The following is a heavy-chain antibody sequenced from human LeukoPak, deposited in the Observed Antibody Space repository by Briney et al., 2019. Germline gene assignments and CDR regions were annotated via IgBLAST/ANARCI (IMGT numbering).Heavy chain of an antibody. CDR3: GVRAAAGTYYYYGMDV. D-gene: IGHD6-13*01. CDR1: GYTFTSYY. J-gene: IGHJ6*02. Sequence: SVKVSCKASGYTFTSYYMHWVRQAPGQGLEWMGGIIPIFGTANYAQKFQGRVTITADESTSTAYVELSSLRSEDTAVYYCGVRAAAGTYYYYGMDVWGQGTTVTVSS. V-gene: IGHV1-69*13. CDR2: IIPIFGTA.